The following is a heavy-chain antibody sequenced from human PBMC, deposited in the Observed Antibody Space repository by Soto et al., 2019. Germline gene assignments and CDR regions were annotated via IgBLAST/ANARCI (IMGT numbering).Heavy chain of an antibody. CDR1: GFTFSTYA. D-gene: IGHD2-2*01. CDR2: ISGSGGST. V-gene: IGHV3-23*01. J-gene: IGHJ5*02. Sequence: PGGSLRLSCAASGFTFSTYAMSWVRQAPGKGLEWVSAISGSGGSTYYADSVKGRFTISRDNSKNTLYLQMNSLRAEDTAVYYCAKSAGWNIEVVPAAPSWGQGTLVTVSS. CDR3: AKSAGWNIEVVPAAPS.